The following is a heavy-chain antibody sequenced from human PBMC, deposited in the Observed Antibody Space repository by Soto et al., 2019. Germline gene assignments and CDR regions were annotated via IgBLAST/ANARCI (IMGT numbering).Heavy chain of an antibody. CDR3: ARVQGYSYGWRSNWFDP. CDR1: GGSISSGGYY. CDR2: IYYSGST. D-gene: IGHD5-18*01. V-gene: IGHV4-31*03. Sequence: TLSLTCTVSGGSISSGGYYWSWIRQHPGKGLEWIGYIYYSGSTYYNPSLKSRVTISVDTSKNQFSLKLSSVTAADTAVYYCARVQGYSYGWRSNWFDPWGQGTLVTVSS. J-gene: IGHJ5*02.